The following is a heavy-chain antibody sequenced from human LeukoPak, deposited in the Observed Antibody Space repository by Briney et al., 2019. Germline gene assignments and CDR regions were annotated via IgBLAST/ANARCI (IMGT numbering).Heavy chain of an antibody. V-gene: IGHV4-34*01. Sequence: NRSETLSLTCAVYGGSFSGYYWSWIRQPPGKGLEWIGEINHSGSTNYNPSLKSRVTISVDTSKNQFPLKLSSVTAADTAVYYCARLATGDYWGQGTLVTVSS. CDR2: INHSGST. CDR1: GGSFSGYY. J-gene: IGHJ4*02. D-gene: IGHD5-12*01. CDR3: ARLATGDY.